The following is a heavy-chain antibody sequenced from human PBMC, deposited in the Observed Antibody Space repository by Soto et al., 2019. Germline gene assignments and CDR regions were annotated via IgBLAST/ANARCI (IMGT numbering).Heavy chain of an antibody. CDR1: GYTFTHYY. J-gene: IGHJ4*02. Sequence: QVQLVQSGAEVKKPGASVKVSCRTSGYTFTHYYIHWVRQAPGQGLEWLGIINPASGSTNYAQDFQGRVTWTMDTSTTTVYMELSGRRAEDTAIVYCARDLAAGDHWGQGTLVTVSS. CDR3: ARDLAAGDH. V-gene: IGHV1-46*01. D-gene: IGHD6-13*01. CDR2: INPASGST.